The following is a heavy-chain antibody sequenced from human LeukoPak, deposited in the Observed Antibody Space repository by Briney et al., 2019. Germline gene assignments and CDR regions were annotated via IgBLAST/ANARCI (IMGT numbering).Heavy chain of an antibody. V-gene: IGHV4-34*01. Sequence: SETLSLTCAVYGGSFSGYYWSWIRQPPGKGLEWIGEINHSGSTNYNPSLKSRVTISVDTSKNQFSLKLSSVTAADTAVYYCARSYKQLVRKVLDYYYMDVWGKGTTVTVSS. CDR3: ARSYKQLVRKVLDYYYMDV. J-gene: IGHJ6*03. D-gene: IGHD6-13*01. CDR1: GGSFSGYY. CDR2: INHSGST.